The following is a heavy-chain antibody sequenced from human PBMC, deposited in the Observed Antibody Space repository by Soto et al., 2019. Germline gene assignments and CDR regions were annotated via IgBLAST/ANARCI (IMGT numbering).Heavy chain of an antibody. CDR2: IIPIFGTA. CDR1: GGAFSSYA. D-gene: IGHD6-6*01. Sequence: SSVKVSCKGSGGAFSSYAISWVRQAPGQGLEWMGGIIPIFGTANYAQKFQGRVTITADESTSTAYMELSSLRSEDTAVYYCASSQIAARRGWFDPWGQGTLVTVSS. CDR3: ASSQIAARRGWFDP. J-gene: IGHJ5*02. V-gene: IGHV1-69*13.